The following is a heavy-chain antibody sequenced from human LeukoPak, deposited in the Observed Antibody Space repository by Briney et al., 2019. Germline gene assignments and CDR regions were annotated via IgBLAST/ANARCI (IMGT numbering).Heavy chain of an antibody. J-gene: IGHJ6*04. CDR1: GFTFSGYS. CDR2: ISSSGSTI. V-gene: IGHV3-48*04. Sequence: GGSLRLSCAASGFTFSGYSMNWVRQAPGKGLEWVSYISSSGSTIYYADSVKGRFTISRDNAKNSLYLQMNSLRAEDTAVYYCAELGITMIGGVWGKGTTVTISS. D-gene: IGHD3-10*02. CDR3: AELGITMIGGV.